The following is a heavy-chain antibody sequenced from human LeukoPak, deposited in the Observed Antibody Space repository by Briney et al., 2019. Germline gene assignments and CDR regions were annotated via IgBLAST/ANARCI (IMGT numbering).Heavy chain of an antibody. V-gene: IGHV1-69*05. D-gene: IGHD1-20*01. CDR3: ARGDNWNDDFDY. CDR2: IIPIFGTA. Sequence: GASVKVSCKASGGTFSSYAISWVRQAPGQGLEWMGRIIPIFGTANYAQKFQGRVTITTDESTSTAYMELSSLRSEDTAVYYCARGDNWNDDFDYWGQGTLVTVSP. CDR1: GGTFSSYA. J-gene: IGHJ4*02.